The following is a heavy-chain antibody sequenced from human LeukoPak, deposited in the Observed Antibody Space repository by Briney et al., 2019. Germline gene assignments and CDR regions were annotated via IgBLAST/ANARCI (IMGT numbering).Heavy chain of an antibody. CDR1: GYTFTSYG. D-gene: IGHD3-10*01. V-gene: IGHV1-18*01. J-gene: IGHJ5*02. CDR3: ARDWGWFGELRGYWFDP. CDR2: IGAYNGNT. Sequence: ASVKVSCKASGYTFTSYGISWVRQAPGQGLEWMGWIGAYNGNTNYAQKLQGRVTMTTDTSTSTAYMELRSLRSDDTAVYYCARDWGWFGELRGYWFDPWGQGTLVTVSS.